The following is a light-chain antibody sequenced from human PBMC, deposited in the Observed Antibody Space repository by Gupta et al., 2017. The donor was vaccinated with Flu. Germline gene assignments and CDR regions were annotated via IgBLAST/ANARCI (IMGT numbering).Light chain of an antibody. CDR3: HQYKTSPYT. V-gene: IGKV3-20*01. CDR2: GTS. CDR1: ESIERNL. Sequence: GTLSLSPGERVTLSCRAGESIERNLVVWYHQKPGQAPRVLIYGTSNRAPGIPDRFSGGGSGTDFTLTSNRLEPEDSGFFYWHQYKTSPYTFGQGTKVEIK. J-gene: IGKJ2*01.